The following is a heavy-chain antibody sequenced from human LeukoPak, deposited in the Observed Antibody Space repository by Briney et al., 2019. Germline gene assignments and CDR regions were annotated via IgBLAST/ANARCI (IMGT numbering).Heavy chain of an antibody. CDR2: IYYSGST. CDR3: ARYPGYCSSTSCSTVWFDP. Sequence: SETLSLTFTVSGGSISSYYWSWIRQPPGKGLEWIGYIYYSGSTNYNPSLKSRVTISVDTSKNQFSLKLSSVTAADTAVYYCARYPGYCSSTSCSTVWFDPWGQGTLVTVSS. CDR1: GGSISSYY. V-gene: IGHV4-59*01. D-gene: IGHD2-2*01. J-gene: IGHJ5*02.